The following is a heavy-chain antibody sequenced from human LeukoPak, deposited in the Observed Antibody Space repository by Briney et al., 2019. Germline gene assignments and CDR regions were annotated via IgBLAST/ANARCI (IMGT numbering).Heavy chain of an antibody. CDR3: AKGLGRMVRGVIKSYYYGMDV. CDR2: ISGSGGST. J-gene: IGHJ6*04. Sequence: GGSLRLSCAASGFTFSSYAMGWVRQAPGKGLEWVSAISGSGGSTYYADSVKGRFTISRDNSKNTLYLQMNSLRAEDTAVYYCAKGLGRMVRGVIKSYYYGMDVWGKGTTVTVSS. V-gene: IGHV3-23*01. D-gene: IGHD3-10*01. CDR1: GFTFSSYA.